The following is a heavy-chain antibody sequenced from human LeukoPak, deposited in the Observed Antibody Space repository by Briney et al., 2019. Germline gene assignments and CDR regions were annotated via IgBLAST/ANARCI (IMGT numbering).Heavy chain of an antibody. CDR3: ARDHDGKAASDY. D-gene: IGHD2-15*01. CDR1: GYTFTGYY. CDR2: INPNSGGT. J-gene: IGHJ4*02. V-gene: IGHV1-2*02. Sequence: GASVKASCKASGYTFTGYYMHWVRQAPGQGLEWMGWINPNSGGTNYAQKFQGRVTMTRDTSISTAYMELSRLRSDDTAVYYCARDHDGKAASDYWGQGTLVTVSS.